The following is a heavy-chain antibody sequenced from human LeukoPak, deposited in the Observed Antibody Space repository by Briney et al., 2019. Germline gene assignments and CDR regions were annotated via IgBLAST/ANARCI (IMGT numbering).Heavy chain of an antibody. CDR1: GGSISSYY. D-gene: IGHD6-6*01. J-gene: IGHJ6*03. CDR2: IYTSGST. Sequence: SETLSLTCTVSGGSISSYYWSWIRQPAGKGLEWIGRIYTSGSTNYNPSLKSRVTMSVDTPKNQFSLKLSSVTAADTAVYYCARVGSSSLDYYYYYMDVWGKGTTVTVSS. V-gene: IGHV4-4*07. CDR3: ARVGSSSLDYYYYYMDV.